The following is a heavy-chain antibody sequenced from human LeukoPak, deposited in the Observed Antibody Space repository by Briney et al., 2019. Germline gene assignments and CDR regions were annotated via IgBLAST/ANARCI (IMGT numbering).Heavy chain of an antibody. CDR1: GFTFSSYS. D-gene: IGHD5-12*01. CDR2: ISSSSSYI. J-gene: IGHJ4*02. V-gene: IGHV3-21*01. CDR3: ARGLTGYSGYEVN. Sequence: GGSLRLSCAASGFTFSSYSMNWVRQAPGKGLEWVSSISSSSSYIYYADSVKGRFTISRDNVKNSLYLQMNSLRAEDTAVYYCARGLTGYSGYEVNWGQGTLVTVSS.